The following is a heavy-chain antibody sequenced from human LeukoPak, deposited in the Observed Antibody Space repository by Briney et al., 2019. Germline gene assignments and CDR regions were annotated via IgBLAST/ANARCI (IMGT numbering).Heavy chain of an antibody. V-gene: IGHV3-21*01. J-gene: IGHJ4*02. CDR2: ISSSSSYI. D-gene: IGHD6-19*01. CDR3: ARGAYSSGWAYFDH. CDR1: GFTFSSYS. Sequence: GGSLRLSCAASGFTFSSYSMNWVRQAPGKGLEWVSSISSSSSYIYYADSVKGRFTISRDNAKNSLYLHMDSLRAEDTAVYYCARGAYSSGWAYFDHWGQGTLVTVSS.